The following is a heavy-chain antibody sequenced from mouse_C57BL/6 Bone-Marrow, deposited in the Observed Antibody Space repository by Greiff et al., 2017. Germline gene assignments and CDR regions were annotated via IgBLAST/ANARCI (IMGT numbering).Heavy chain of an antibody. Sequence: DVKLVESGGDLVKPGGSLKLSCAASGFTFSSYGMSWVRQTPDKRLEWVATISSGGSYTYYPDSVKGRFTISRDNAKNTLYLQMSSLKSEDTAMYHCARLIYDGYYDYFDYWGQGTTLTVSS. CDR2: ISSGGSYT. J-gene: IGHJ2*01. V-gene: IGHV5-6*02. D-gene: IGHD2-3*01. CDR1: GFTFSSYG. CDR3: ARLIYDGYYDYFDY.